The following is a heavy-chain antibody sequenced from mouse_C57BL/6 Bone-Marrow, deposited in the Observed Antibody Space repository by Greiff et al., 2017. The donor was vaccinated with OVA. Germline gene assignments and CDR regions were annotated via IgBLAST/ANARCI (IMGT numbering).Heavy chain of an antibody. J-gene: IGHJ3*01. D-gene: IGHD1-1*01. Sequence: VQLQQPGAELVKPGASVKLSCKASGYTFTSYWMHWVKQRPGQGLEWIGMIHPNSGSTNYNEKFKSKATLTVDKSSSTAYMQLSSLTSEDSAVYYCARNPTTVVAPFAYWGQGTLVTVSA. CDR3: ARNPTTVVAPFAY. CDR1: GYTFTSYW. V-gene: IGHV1-64*01. CDR2: IHPNSGST.